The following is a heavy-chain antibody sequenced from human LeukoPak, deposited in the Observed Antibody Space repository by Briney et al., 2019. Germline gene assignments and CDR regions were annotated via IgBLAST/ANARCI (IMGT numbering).Heavy chain of an antibody. CDR1: GFTIGGYA. CDR2: ISWDSGSI. D-gene: IGHD4-17*01. J-gene: IGHJ4*02. CDR3: TKDVSPSVTTGFDY. Sequence: PGGSLRLSCAASGFTIGGYAMHWVRQAPGKGSEWVSGISWDSGSIGYADSVKGRFTISRDNAKNSLYLQMNSLRAEDTALYYCTKDVSPSVTTGFDYWGQATRFTVSS. V-gene: IGHV3-9*01.